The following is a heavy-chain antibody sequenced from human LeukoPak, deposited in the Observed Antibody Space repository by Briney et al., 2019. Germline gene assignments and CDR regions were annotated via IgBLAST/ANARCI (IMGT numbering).Heavy chain of an antibody. CDR3: AHSSYYYDSSGYYALDY. J-gene: IGHJ4*02. D-gene: IGHD3-22*01. CDR2: IYWNDDK. Sequence: ESGPTLVEPTQTLTLTCTFSGFSLSTSGVGVGWIRQPPGKALEWLALIYWNDDKRYSPSLKSRLTITKDTSKNQVVLTMTNMDPVDTATYYCAHSSYYYDSSGYYALDYWGQGTLVTVSS. V-gene: IGHV2-5*01. CDR1: GFSLSTSGVG.